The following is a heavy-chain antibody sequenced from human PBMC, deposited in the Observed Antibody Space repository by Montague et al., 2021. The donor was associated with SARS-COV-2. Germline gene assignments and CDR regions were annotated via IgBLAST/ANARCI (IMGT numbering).Heavy chain of an antibody. J-gene: IGHJ4*02. D-gene: IGHD2-15*01. CDR1: GDSVKTNLYY. V-gene: IGHV4-39*01. Sequence: SETLSLTYTVSGDSVKTNLYYWGWIRQPPGKGLEWIGNIYYTGTTYYNPSLKGRVTMSVDTSKNQFSLKLTSVTAADTAVYYCANADRCSSGSCYSPFDSWGQGSLVTVSS. CDR3: ANADRCSSGSCYSPFDS. CDR2: IYYTGTT.